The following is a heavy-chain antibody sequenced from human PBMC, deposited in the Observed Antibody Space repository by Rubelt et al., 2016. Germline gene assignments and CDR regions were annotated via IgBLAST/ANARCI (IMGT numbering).Heavy chain of an antibody. J-gene: IGHJ4*02. CDR2: IYYSGST. D-gene: IGHD1-26*01. CDR1: GGSISSSSYY. Sequence: QLQLQESGPGLVKPSETLSLTCTVSGGSISSSSYYWGWIRQPPGKGLEWIGSIYYSGSTYYNLSLKSRVTISVDTSKNQFSLKLSSVTAADTAVYYCASRIVGATPLRYWGQGTLVTVSS. CDR3: ASRIVGATPLRY. V-gene: IGHV4-39*01.